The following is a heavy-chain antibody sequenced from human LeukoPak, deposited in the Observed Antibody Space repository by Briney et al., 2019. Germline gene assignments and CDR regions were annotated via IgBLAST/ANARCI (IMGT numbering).Heavy chain of an antibody. J-gene: IGHJ4*02. CDR3: ARDSVGVAASDSRFNY. D-gene: IGHD3-22*01. V-gene: IGHV3-21*05. Sequence: PGRSLRLSCAASGFTFSSYEMNWVRQAPGKGLEWVSDISTSSSYIYYADSVKGRFTVSRDNAKNSLFLQMNSLRAEDTAVYYCARDSVGVAASDSRFNYWGQGTLVTVSS. CDR2: ISTSSSYI. CDR1: GFTFSSYE.